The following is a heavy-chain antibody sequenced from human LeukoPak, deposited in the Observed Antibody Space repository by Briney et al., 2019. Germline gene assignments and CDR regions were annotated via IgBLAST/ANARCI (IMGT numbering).Heavy chain of an antibody. CDR2: IIPIFGTA. CDR3: ARGGSSSWYQESGYYYYGMDV. V-gene: IGHV1-69*13. CDR1: GGTFSSYA. D-gene: IGHD6-13*01. Sequence: GASVKVSCKASGGTFSSYAISWVRQAPGQGLEWMGGIIPIFGTANYAQKFQGRVTITADESTSTAYMELSSLRSEDTAVYYCARGGSSSWYQESGYYYYGMDVWSQGTTVTVSS. J-gene: IGHJ6*02.